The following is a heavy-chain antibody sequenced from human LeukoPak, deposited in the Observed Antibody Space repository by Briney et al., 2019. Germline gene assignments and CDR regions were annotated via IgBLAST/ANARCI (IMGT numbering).Heavy chain of an antibody. V-gene: IGHV3-23*01. CDR3: AKAPVTSCRGAFCYPFDY. J-gene: IGHJ4*02. D-gene: IGHD2-15*01. Sequence: GGSLRLSCATSGFSFSSYAMSWVRQAPGKGLEWISAMSSSDDGRYYAASVRGRFTISRDTSRSTLYLQMNSLRAEDAAVYYCAKAPVTSCRGAFCYPFDYWGQGTLVTVSS. CDR2: MSSSDDGR. CDR1: GFSFSSYA.